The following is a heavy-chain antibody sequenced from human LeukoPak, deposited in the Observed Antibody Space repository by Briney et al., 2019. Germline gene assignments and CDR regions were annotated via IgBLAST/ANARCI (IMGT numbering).Heavy chain of an antibody. V-gene: IGHV3-23*01. CDR3: AKGIHLSLSENDY. CDR1: GFILRNYA. D-gene: IGHD5-18*01. J-gene: IGHJ4*02. CDR2: ISGGGGTT. Sequence: GGSLRLSCAASGFILRNYAMTWVRQAPGKGLEWVSGISGGGGTTNYADSVKGRFTISRDNSKSTVFLQMNSLRAEDTAIYYCAKGIHLSLSENDYWGQGTLVTVSS.